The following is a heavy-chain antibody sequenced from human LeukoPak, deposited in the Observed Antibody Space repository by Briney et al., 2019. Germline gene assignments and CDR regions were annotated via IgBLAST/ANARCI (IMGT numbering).Heavy chain of an antibody. V-gene: IGHV3-30*04. Sequence: PGRSLRLSCAASGFTFSSYAMHWVRQAPGKGLEWVAVISYDGSNKYYADSVKGRFTISRDNSKNTLYLQVNSLRAEDTAVYYCALVVPAAAPFYYWGQGTLFTVSS. D-gene: IGHD2-2*01. J-gene: IGHJ4*02. CDR3: ALVVPAAAPFYY. CDR1: GFTFSSYA. CDR2: ISYDGSNK.